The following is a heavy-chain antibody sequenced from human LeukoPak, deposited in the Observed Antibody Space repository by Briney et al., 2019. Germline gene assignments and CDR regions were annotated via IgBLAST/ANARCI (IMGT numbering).Heavy chain of an antibody. CDR3: AKDGDRVVVPAAMGGGVDY. J-gene: IGHJ4*02. D-gene: IGHD2-2*01. CDR1: GFSFSSHW. CDR2: ISGSGGST. V-gene: IGHV3-23*01. Sequence: GGSLRLSCAASGFSFSSHWMSWVRQAPGKGLEWVSAISGSGGSTYYADSVKGRFTISRDNSKNTLYLQMNSLRAEDTAVYYCAKDGDRVVVPAAMGGGVDYWGQGTLVTVSS.